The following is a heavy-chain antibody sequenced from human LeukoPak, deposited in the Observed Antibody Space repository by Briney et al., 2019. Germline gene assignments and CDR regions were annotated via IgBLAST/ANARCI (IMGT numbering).Heavy chain of an antibody. Sequence: PGGSLRLSCAASGFTFSSYGMHWVRQAPGKGLEWVADIWYDGSNKYYADSVKGRFTISRDNSKNTLYLQMDSLRAEDTAVYYCARDQGIQLWLRYYYGMDVWGQGTTVTVSS. CDR3: ARDQGIQLWLRYYYGMDV. CDR1: GFTFSSYG. D-gene: IGHD5-18*01. CDR2: IWYDGSNK. V-gene: IGHV3-33*01. J-gene: IGHJ6*02.